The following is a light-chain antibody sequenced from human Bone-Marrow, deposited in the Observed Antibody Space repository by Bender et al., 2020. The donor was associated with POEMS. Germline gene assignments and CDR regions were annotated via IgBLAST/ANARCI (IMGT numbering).Light chain of an antibody. V-gene: IGLV1-40*01. J-gene: IGLJ3*02. Sequence: QSVLTQPPSVSGAPGQTVTISCTGTSSNMGAGYGVNWYQQPPRTASKLLIYNNYNRPSGFPDRISGSKSGTSASLAITGLQAEYEADYYCQSYDISLSGWVFGGGTRLTAL. CDR1: SSNMGAGYG. CDR3: QSYDISLSGWV. CDR2: NNY.